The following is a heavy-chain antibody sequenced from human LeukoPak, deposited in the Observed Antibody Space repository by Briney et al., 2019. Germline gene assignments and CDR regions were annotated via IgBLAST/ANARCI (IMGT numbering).Heavy chain of an antibody. CDR2: IKEDGSEK. D-gene: IGHD5-12*01. CDR1: GFTFSNYW. Sequence: GGSLRLSCAASGFTFSNYWMTWVRQAPGKGLEWVANIKEDGSEKYYVDSVKGRFTISRDNAKNSLSLQLNSLSAEDTAVYYCARSRSGYYEDYWGQGTLVTVSS. V-gene: IGHV3-7*01. CDR3: ARSRSGYYEDY. J-gene: IGHJ4*02.